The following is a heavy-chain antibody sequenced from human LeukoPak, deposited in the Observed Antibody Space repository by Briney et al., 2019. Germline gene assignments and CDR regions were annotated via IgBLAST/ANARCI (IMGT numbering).Heavy chain of an antibody. CDR2: INWNGGST. J-gene: IGHJ4*02. Sequence: GGSLRLSCAASGFTFSSYAMSWVRQAPGKGLEWVSGINWNGGSTGYADSVKGRFTISRDNAKNSLYLQMNSLRAEDTALYYCASAYPIYDSSGYPPFYWGQGTLVTVSS. V-gene: IGHV3-20*04. CDR3: ASAYPIYDSSGYPPFY. CDR1: GFTFSSYA. D-gene: IGHD3-22*01.